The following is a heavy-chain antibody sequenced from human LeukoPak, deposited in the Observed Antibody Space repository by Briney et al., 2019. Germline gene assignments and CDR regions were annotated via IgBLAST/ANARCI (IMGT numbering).Heavy chain of an antibody. J-gene: IGHJ4*02. Sequence: GGSLRLSCAASDFLFSLYALHWVRQAPGKGLEWVAVISYDENDKYYADSVKGRFTISRDNSKNTLYLQMDSLRGEDTAVYYCAKDFRIGYSAHFDYWGQGALVTVSS. CDR3: AKDFRIGYSAHFDY. V-gene: IGHV3-30*18. CDR2: ISYDENDK. CDR1: DFLFSLYA. D-gene: IGHD2-21*01.